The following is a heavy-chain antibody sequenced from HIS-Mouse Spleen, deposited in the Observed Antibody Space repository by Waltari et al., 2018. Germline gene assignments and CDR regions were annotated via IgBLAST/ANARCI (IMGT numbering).Heavy chain of an antibody. CDR3: AREIPYSSSWYDWYFDL. CDR1: GGSISSSSYY. CDR2: IYYSWTT. Sequence: QLQLQESGPGLVKPSDTLSLTCTVSGGSISSSSYYWGWIRQPPGKGLEWIGIIYYSWTTYYSPSLESLVTISVDTSKNQFSLKLSSGTAADTAVYYCAREIPYSSSWYDWYFDLWGRGTLVTVSS. J-gene: IGHJ2*01. D-gene: IGHD6-13*01. V-gene: IGHV4-39*07.